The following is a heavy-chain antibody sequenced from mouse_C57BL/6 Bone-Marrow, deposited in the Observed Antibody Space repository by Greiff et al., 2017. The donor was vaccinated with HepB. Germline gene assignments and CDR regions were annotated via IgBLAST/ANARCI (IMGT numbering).Heavy chain of an antibody. CDR2: ISNLAYSI. D-gene: IGHD3-2*02. Sequence: EVKLMESGGGLVQPGGSLKLSCAASGFTFSDYGMAWVRQAPRKGPEWVAFISNLAYSIYYADTVTGRFTISRENAKNTLYLEMSSLRSEDTAMYYCARHQPTQATPSYAMDSRGQGTSVTVSS. CDR3: ARHQPTQATPSYAMDS. J-gene: IGHJ4*01. CDR1: GFTFSDYG. V-gene: IGHV5-15*01.